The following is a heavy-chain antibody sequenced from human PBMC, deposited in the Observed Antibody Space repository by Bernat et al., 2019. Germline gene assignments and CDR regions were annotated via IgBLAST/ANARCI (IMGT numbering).Heavy chain of an antibody. Sequence: QVQLVQSGAEVKKPGASVKVSCKASGYTFTSYGISWVRQAPGQGLEWMGWISAYNGNTNYAQKLQGRVTMTTDTSTSTAYMELRSLRSDDTAVYYCARAAGYGSGSYSFWQYYFDYWGQGTLVTVSS. J-gene: IGHJ4*02. V-gene: IGHV1-18*01. CDR1: GYTFTSYG. CDR2: ISAYNGNT. D-gene: IGHD3-10*01. CDR3: ARAAGYGSGSYSFWQYYFDY.